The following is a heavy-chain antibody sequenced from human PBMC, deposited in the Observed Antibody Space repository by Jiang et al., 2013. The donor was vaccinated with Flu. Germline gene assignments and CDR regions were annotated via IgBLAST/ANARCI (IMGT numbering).Heavy chain of an antibody. CDR3: ASRRSSSEGGGASVFDY. Sequence: PGASVKVSCKASGYTFTRYDIDWVRQATGQGLEWMGWMNPNTGNTGYAQKFQDRVTMTRSTSISTAYMELSSLRSEDTAVYYCASRRSSSEGGGASVFDYWGQGTLVTVSS. J-gene: IGHJ4*02. D-gene: IGHD3-16*01. V-gene: IGHV1-8*01. CDR2: MNPNTGNT. CDR1: GYTFTRYD.